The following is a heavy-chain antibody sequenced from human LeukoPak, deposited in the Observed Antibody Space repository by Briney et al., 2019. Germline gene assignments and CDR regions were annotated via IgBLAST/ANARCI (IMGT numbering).Heavy chain of an antibody. CDR3: ASSERGRYGSGGSCQPDAFDI. V-gene: IGHV4-30-2*01. D-gene: IGHD2-15*01. CDR1: GGSISSGDYS. CDR2: IYHSRST. Sequence: SETLSLTCTVSGGSISSGDYSWSWDRRPPGRGREGGGYIYHSRSTYYNPSLKSRVTISVDRSKHQFSLKLSSVTAADTAVYYCASSERGRYGSGGSCQPDAFDIWGQGTMVTVSS. J-gene: IGHJ3*02.